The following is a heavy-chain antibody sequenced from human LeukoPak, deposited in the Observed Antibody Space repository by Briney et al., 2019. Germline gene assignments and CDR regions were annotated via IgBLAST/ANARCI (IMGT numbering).Heavy chain of an antibody. D-gene: IGHD6-6*01. CDR3: ARTSIAARRANAFDI. CDR1: GGSLSSGGYS. J-gene: IGHJ3*02. Sequence: SQTLSLTCAVSGGSLSSGGYSWSWIRQPPGKGLEWIGYIYHSGSTYYNPSLKSRVTISVDRSKNQFSLKLSSVTAADTAVYYCARTSIAARRANAFDIWGQGTMVTVSS. CDR2: IYHSGST. V-gene: IGHV4-30-2*01.